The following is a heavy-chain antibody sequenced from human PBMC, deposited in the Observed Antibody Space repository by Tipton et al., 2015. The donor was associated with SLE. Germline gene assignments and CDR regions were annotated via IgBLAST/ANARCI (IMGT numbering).Heavy chain of an antibody. V-gene: IGHV3-33*01. CDR2: IWNDGSLK. CDR3: VSDNSGVFDY. CDR1: GFSFSGYG. Sequence: SLRLSCATSGFSFSGYGMHWVRQAPGKGLEWVAVIWNDGSLKYYGDYVKGRFTISRDNSRNILYLEMNTLRDDDTAVYYCVSDNSGVFDYWGQGTLVTVSS. J-gene: IGHJ4*02. D-gene: IGHD1-26*01.